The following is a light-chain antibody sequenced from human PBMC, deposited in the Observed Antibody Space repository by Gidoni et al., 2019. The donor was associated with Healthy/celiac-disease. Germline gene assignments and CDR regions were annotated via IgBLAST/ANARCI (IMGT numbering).Light chain of an antibody. V-gene: IGKV3-11*01. CDR1: QSVSSY. Sequence: EIVLTQSPATLSLSPGARATLSCRASQSVSSYLAWYQQKPGQAPRLLIYDASNRATGIPARFSGSGSGTDFTLTISSLEPEDFAVYYCQQSRNWPSTFGQGTRLEIK. CDR3: QQSRNWPST. CDR2: DAS. J-gene: IGKJ5*01.